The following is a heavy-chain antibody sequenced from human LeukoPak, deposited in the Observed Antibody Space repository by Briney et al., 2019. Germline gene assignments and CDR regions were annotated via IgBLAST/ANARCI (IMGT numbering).Heavy chain of an antibody. CDR2: ITPNSGGT. V-gene: IGHV1-2*02. Sequence: ASVKVSCKASGYTFSDYYIHWVRQAPGQGLEWMGWITPNSGGTKYAQRFQGRVTMTRDTSISTAYMDLSSLGSDDTAVYYCARGTGYGASGFDIWGQGTMVTVSS. J-gene: IGHJ3*02. D-gene: IGHD3-9*01. CDR1: GYTFSDYY. CDR3: ARGTGYGASGFDI.